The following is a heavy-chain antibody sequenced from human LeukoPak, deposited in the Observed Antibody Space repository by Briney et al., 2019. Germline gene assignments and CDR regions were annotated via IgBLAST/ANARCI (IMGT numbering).Heavy chain of an antibody. Sequence: NPSETLSLTCSVSGDSISGNYWNWIRQPAGKGLEWIGRIYPSANVYYNPSLKSRVTVSLGASRNQFSLNMRSVTAADTAVYYCARGLSPTSYYYYMDVWGKGTTVTVSS. CDR3: ARGLSPTSYYYYMDV. J-gene: IGHJ6*03. V-gene: IGHV4-4*07. CDR1: GDSISGNY. D-gene: IGHD2/OR15-2a*01. CDR2: IYPSANV.